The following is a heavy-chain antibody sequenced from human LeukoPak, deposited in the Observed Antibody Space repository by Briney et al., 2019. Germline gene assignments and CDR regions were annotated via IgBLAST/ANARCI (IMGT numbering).Heavy chain of an antibody. Sequence: GGSLRLSCAASGFTVSSNYMSWVRQAPGKGLEWVSVIYSGGSTYYADSVKGRFTISRDNSKNTLYLQINSLRAEDTAVYYCARGIAAAGTALYNWGQGTLLTVSS. J-gene: IGHJ4*02. V-gene: IGHV3-53*01. CDR2: IYSGGST. D-gene: IGHD6-13*01. CDR1: GFTVSSNY. CDR3: ARGIAAAGTALYN.